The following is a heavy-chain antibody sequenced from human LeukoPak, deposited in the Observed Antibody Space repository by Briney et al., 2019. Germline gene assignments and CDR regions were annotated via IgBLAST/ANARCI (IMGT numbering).Heavy chain of an antibody. CDR3: ARDNGWKDSYYYYGMDV. J-gene: IGHJ6*02. CDR1: GGSISSYY. D-gene: IGHD1-1*01. Sequence: SETLSLTCTVSGGSISSYYWSWIRQPPGKGLEWIGYIYYSGSTNYNPSLTSRVTISVDTSKNQFSLKLSSVTAADTAVYHCARDNGWKDSYYYYGMDVWGQGTTVTVSS. V-gene: IGHV4-59*01. CDR2: IYYSGST.